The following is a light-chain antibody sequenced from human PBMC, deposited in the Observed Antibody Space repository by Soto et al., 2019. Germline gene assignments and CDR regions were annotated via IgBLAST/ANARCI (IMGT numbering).Light chain of an antibody. Sequence: EIVLTQSPGTLSLSPGERATLSCRASQSFSSSYLACHQQKRGQAPSLLIYGAASRATGIPHRFSGSGSGKDLTITISRMENAACKVYYCQQYGESPLTHFGPGTKLEIK. CDR2: GAA. CDR3: QQYGESPLTH. V-gene: IGKV3-20*01. J-gene: IGKJ2*01. CDR1: QSFSSSY.